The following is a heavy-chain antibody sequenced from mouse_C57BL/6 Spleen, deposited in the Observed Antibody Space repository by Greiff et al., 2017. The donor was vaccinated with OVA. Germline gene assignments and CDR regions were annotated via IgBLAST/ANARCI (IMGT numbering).Heavy chain of an antibody. CDR2: ISYDGSN. CDR3: AREALLPAY. D-gene: IGHD1-2*01. V-gene: IGHV3-6*01. CDR1: GYSITSGYY. Sequence: EVQLQQSGPGLVKPSQSLSLTCSVTGYSITSGYYWNWIRQFPGNKLEWMGYISYDGSNNYNPSLKNRISITRDTSKNQFFLKLNSVTTEDTATYYCAREALLPAYWGQGTLVTVSA. J-gene: IGHJ3*01.